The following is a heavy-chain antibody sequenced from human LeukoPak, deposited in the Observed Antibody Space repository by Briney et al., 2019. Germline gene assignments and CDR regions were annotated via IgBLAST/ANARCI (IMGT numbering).Heavy chain of an antibody. V-gene: IGHV3-74*01. CDR3: ARGIAVAGRYYYYYMDV. J-gene: IGHJ6*03. Sequence: PGGSLRLSCAASGFTFSSYWMHWVRQAPGEGLVWVSRINTDGSSTSYADSVKGRFTISRDNAKNTLYLQMNSLRAEDTAVYYCARGIAVAGRYYYYYMDVWGKGTTVTVSS. D-gene: IGHD6-19*01. CDR2: INTDGSST. CDR1: GFTFSSYW.